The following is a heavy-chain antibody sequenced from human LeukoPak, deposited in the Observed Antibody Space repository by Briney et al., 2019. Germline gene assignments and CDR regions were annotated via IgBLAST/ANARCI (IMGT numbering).Heavy chain of an antibody. CDR1: GDSVSSNTAS. V-gene: IGHV6-1*01. CDR3: TRGGQGMGV. CDR2: TYYRSKWYN. Sequence: SQTLSLTCAISGDSVSSNTASWHWIRQSPSSGPEWLGRTYYRSKWYNNYALSVKSRITINPDTSKNQFSLQLNSVTPEDTAVYYCTRGGQGMGVWGQGTTVTVSS. J-gene: IGHJ6*02.